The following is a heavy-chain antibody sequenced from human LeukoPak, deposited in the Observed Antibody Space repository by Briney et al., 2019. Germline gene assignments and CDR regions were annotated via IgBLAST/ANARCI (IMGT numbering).Heavy chain of an antibody. V-gene: IGHV1-46*01. D-gene: IGHD3-22*01. CDR1: GYTFTSYY. CDR3: ARGSYSFDSSSSPLGPLFDS. J-gene: IGHJ4*02. CDR2: INPSGGST. Sequence: ASVKVSRKASGYTFTSYYMHWVRQAPGQGLEWMGIINPSGGSTSYAQKFQGRVTMTRDMSTSTVYMELSSLRSEDTAVYYCARGSYSFDSSSSPLGPLFDSWGQGTLVTVSS.